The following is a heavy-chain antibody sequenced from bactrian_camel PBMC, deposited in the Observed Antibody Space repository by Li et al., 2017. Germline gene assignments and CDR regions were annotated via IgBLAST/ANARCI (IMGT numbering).Heavy chain of an antibody. Sequence: HVQLVESGGGSVQAGGSLRLACKASKYTYGAAACMGWFREAPGKGREGVAGIDDDGSTSYAESVKGRFTISKDNAKNTLYLQMNNLKSEDTAVYYCATYAFSLWWCFRSHEVSLLGPGDPGHRL. CDR3: ATYAFSLWWCFRSHEVSL. J-gene: IGHJ4*01. D-gene: IGHD3*01. CDR1: KYTYGAAAC. CDR2: IDDDGST. V-gene: IGHV3S9*01.